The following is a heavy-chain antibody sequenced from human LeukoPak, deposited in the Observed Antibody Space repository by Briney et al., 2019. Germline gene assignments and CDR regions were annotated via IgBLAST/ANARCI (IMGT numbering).Heavy chain of an antibody. CDR2: IHYDGSNN. D-gene: IGHD3-22*01. J-gene: IGHJ4*02. V-gene: IGHV3-30*02. CDR1: GFTFSSYA. CDR3: AKLLYYYDSSQPY. Sequence: PGGSLRLSCAASGFTFSSYAMHWVRQAPGKGLEWEAFIHYDGSNNYYADSVKGRFTISRDNSKNTLYLQMNSLRAEDTAVYYCAKLLYYYDSSQPYWGQGTLVTVSS.